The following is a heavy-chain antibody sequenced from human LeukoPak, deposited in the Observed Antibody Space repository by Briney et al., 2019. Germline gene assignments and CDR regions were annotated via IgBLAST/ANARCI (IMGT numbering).Heavy chain of an antibody. Sequence: SGPTLVNPTQTLTLTCTFSGFSLSTSGVGVGWIRQPPGKALEWLGHIYWNDKDYYNTFLRSRLTITKDTSENHVVLTMTNMDPVGTATYYCAHLTTSAYYYDYWGQGTLVTVSS. V-gene: IGHV2-5*01. D-gene: IGHD1-1*01. CDR2: IYWNDKD. J-gene: IGHJ4*02. CDR3: AHLTTSAYYYDY. CDR1: GFSLSTSGVG.